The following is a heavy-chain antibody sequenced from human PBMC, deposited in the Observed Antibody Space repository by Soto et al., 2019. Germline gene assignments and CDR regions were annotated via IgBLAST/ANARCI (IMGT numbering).Heavy chain of an antibody. J-gene: IGHJ6*02. Sequence: ASVKLTCEASGYSFTSYDINWARQATGQGLEWMGWMNPNSGNTGYAQKFQGRVTMTRNTSISTAYMELSSLRSEYTAVYYCSREVNYYGMDVWGQGTTVTVSS. V-gene: IGHV1-8*01. CDR3: SREVNYYGMDV. CDR1: GYSFTSYD. CDR2: MNPNSGNT.